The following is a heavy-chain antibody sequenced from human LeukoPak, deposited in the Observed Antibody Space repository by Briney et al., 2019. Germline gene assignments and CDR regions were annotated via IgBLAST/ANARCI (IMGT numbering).Heavy chain of an antibody. V-gene: IGHV4-30-4*01. CDR1: GGSISSGDYY. D-gene: IGHD5-18*01. CDR2: IYYSGST. Sequence: SETLSLTCTVSGGSISSGDYYWSWIRQPPGKGLEWIGYIYYSGSTYYNPSLKSRVTISVDTSKNQSSLKLSSVTAADTAVYYCAREVEYSYGEYYFDYWGQGTLVTVSS. J-gene: IGHJ4*02. CDR3: AREVEYSYGEYYFDY.